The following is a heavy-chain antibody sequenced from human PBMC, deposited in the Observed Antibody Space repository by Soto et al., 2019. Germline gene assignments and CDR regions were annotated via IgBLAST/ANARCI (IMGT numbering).Heavy chain of an antibody. J-gene: IGHJ4*02. V-gene: IGHV3-30-3*01. D-gene: IGHD3-16*01. Sequence: QVQLVESGGGVVQPGRSLRLSCAASGFTFSSYAMHWVRRAPGKGLEWMAVMSYDGSKKYYADSVKGRFNISRDNSKNTLYLQMSSLRPEDTALYYCERDGGAYWGQGTLVIVSS. CDR2: MSYDGSKK. CDR3: ERDGGAY. CDR1: GFTFSSYA.